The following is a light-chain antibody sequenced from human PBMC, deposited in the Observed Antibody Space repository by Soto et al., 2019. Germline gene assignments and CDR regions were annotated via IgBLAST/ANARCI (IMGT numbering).Light chain of an antibody. CDR1: QSISTY. CDR3: QQSYMDPIT. Sequence: DIQMTPSPSSLSASVGDRVTITCLASQSISTYLNWYQKKPGKAPNLLIYDASRLQSGVPSRFSGSGGGTDFTLSISSVQPEDFATYFCQQSYMDPITFGQGTRLEIK. J-gene: IGKJ5*01. CDR2: DAS. V-gene: IGKV1-39*01.